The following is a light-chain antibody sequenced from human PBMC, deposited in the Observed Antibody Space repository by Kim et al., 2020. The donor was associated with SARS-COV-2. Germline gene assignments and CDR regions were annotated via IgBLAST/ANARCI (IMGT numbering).Light chain of an antibody. J-gene: IGKJ1*01. V-gene: IGKV1-5*03. CDR2: QAS. CDR3: KQYETYCT. CDR1: QSVDGW. Sequence: DIQMTQSPSTLSAFVGDRVTITCRASQSVDGWLAWYQQQPGKAPRLLIYQASKLASGVPSRFSGSGSGTDFTLTVHNLQPDDSAVYYCKQYETYCTFGPETKVDIK.